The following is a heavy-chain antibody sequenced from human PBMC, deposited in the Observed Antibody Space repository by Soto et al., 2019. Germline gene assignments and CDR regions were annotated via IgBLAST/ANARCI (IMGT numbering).Heavy chain of an antibody. D-gene: IGHD4-4*01. CDR1: GYKFSSYA. CDR3: ARRNNAFHI. Sequence: QGQLVQSGAEVKKPGASVKVSCKASGYKFSSYALSWVRQAPGQGLEWLGWISVDSGNTKYVQSLQDRVSMTTDTSTSTAYMELTSLRSEDTAVYYCARRNNAFHIWCQGTMVTVSS. CDR2: ISVDSGNT. V-gene: IGHV1-18*01. J-gene: IGHJ3*02.